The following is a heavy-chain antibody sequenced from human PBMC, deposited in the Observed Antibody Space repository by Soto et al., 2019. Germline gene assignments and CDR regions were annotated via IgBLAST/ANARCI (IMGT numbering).Heavy chain of an antibody. J-gene: IGHJ6*02. CDR2: ISYDGSNK. V-gene: IGHV3-30-3*01. Sequence: GGSLRLSCAASGFTFSSYAMHWVRQAPGKGLEWVAVISYDGSNKYYAGSVKGRFTISRDNSKNTLYLQMNSLRAEDTAVYYCARAEDFWSGEYGMDVWGQGTTVTAP. D-gene: IGHD3-3*01. CDR1: GFTFSSYA. CDR3: ARAEDFWSGEYGMDV.